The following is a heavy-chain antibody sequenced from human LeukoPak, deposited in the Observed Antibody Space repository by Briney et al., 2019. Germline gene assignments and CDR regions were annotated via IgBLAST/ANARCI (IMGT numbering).Heavy chain of an antibody. J-gene: IGHJ4*02. Sequence: GGSLRLSCAASGFAVNDNYMGWVRQAPGKGLEWVSLIYSGGDTFYADSVKGRFTVSRDNSKNTVYLQMDSLGPDDTATFFCARASLLTGSEYYIDYWGQGTLVTVSS. CDR1: GFAVNDNY. CDR3: ARASLLTGSEYYIDY. V-gene: IGHV3-53*01. D-gene: IGHD3-9*01. CDR2: IYSGGDT.